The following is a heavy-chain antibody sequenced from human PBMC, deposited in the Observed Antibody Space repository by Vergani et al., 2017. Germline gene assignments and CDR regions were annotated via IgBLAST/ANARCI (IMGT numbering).Heavy chain of an antibody. J-gene: IGHJ2*01. D-gene: IGHD6-13*01. CDR1: GGSFSGYY. CDR2: INHSGST. V-gene: IGHV4-34*01. Sequence: QVQLQQWGAGLLKPSETLSLTCAVYGGSFSGYYWSWTRQPPGKGLEWIGEINHSGSTNYNPSLKSRVTISVDTSKNQFSLKLSSVTAADTAVYYCARRGRSSSWYYWYFDLWGRGTLVTVSS. CDR3: ARRGRSSSWYYWYFDL.